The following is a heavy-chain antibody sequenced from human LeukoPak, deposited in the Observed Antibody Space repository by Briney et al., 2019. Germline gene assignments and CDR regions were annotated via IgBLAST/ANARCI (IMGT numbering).Heavy chain of an antibody. CDR2: ISFDGKNK. D-gene: IGHD1-1*01. J-gene: IGHJ4*02. CDR1: GFTFSSQP. Sequence: GGSLRLSCAASGFTFSSQPMHWVRQTPGKGLEWVALISFDGKNKFYGDSVIGRFTISRDNTKNTLFLQMNSLRAEDMGVYHCVRPMTTTRNFEHWGQGTLVIVSS. CDR3: VRPMTTTRNFEH. V-gene: IGHV3-30*03.